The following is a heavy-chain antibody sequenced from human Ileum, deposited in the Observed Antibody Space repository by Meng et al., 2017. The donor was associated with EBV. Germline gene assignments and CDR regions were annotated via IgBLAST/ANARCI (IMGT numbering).Heavy chain of an antibody. V-gene: IGHV4-39*01. Sequence: QLQLQESGPXLVKPXXXLSLTCTVSGGSISSSNYYWDWIRQPPGKGLEWIGAIYHSGSTSYNPSLQSRVTMFVDTSKSQFSLMLTSVTATDTAVYYCARRRGGSGRDCWGQGTLVTVSS. CDR1: GGSISSSNYY. D-gene: IGHD3-10*01. J-gene: IGHJ4*02. CDR2: IYHSGST. CDR3: ARRRGGSGRDC.